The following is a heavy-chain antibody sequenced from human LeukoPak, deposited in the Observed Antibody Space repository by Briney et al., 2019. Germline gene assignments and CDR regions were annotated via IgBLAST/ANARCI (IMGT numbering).Heavy chain of an antibody. Sequence: AGGSLRLSCAASGFTVSSNYMSWVRQAPGKGLEWVSVIYSGGSTYYADSVKGRFTISRDNSKNTLYLPMNSLGAEDTAVYYCVVTATHDFDYWGQGTLVTVSS. CDR1: GFTVSSNY. J-gene: IGHJ4*02. D-gene: IGHD2-21*02. V-gene: IGHV3-66*01. CDR3: VVTATHDFDY. CDR2: IYSGGST.